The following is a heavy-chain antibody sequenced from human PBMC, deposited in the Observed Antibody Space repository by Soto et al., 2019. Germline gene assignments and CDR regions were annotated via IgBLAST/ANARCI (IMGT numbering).Heavy chain of an antibody. CDR3: ARDWAVAGPFYY. CDR2: ISAYNGNT. CDR1: GYTFTSRG. J-gene: IGHJ4*02. D-gene: IGHD6-13*01. Sequence: ASVKASYRASGYTFTSRGIGWVRKAPGQGLEWMGWISAYNGNTNYAQKLQGRVTMTTDTSTSTAYMELRSLRSDVTAVYYCARDWAVAGPFYYWGQGTLVTVSS. V-gene: IGHV1-18*01.